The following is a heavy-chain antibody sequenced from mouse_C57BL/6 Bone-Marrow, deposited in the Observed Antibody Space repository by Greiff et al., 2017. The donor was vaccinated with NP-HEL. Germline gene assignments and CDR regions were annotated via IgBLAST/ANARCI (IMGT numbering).Heavy chain of an antibody. V-gene: IGHV1-26*01. D-gene: IGHD2-4*01. J-gene: IGHJ2*01. CDR3: ARVGIYYDYDY. CDR1: GYTFTDYY. CDR2: INPNNGGT. Sequence: EVQLQQSGPELVKPGASVKISCKASGYTFTDYYMNWVKQSHGKSLEWIGDINPNNGGTSYNQKFKGKATLTVDKSSSTAYMELRSLTSEDSAVYYCARVGIYYDYDYWGQGTTLTVSS.